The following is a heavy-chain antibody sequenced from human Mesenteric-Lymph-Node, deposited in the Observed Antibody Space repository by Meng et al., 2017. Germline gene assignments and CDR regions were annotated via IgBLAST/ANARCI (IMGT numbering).Heavy chain of an antibody. Sequence: EVQLVESGGGFAQAGGSRRLSCAVSGFMFSDHLMDWVRQAPGKGLEWVGRSRTKTSGYTTEYAASVRGRFTVSRHDSENSLFLQMNSLKAEDTAVYYCASDPTGIRGLGYWGQGTLVTVSS. CDR1: GFMFSDHL. CDR3: ASDPTGIRGLGY. D-gene: IGHD3-9*01. CDR2: SRTKTSGYTT. V-gene: IGHV3-72*01. J-gene: IGHJ4*02.